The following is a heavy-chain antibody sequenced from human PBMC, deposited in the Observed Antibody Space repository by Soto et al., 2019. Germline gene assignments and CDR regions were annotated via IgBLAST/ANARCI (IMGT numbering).Heavy chain of an antibody. V-gene: IGHV1-18*01. Sequence: QVQLVQSGADVKKPGASVKLSCKASGYTFMHYDIGWVREAPGQGPEWLGRISPSTGKADYPQKFQGRVTMTTDTSTTTAYMEMRSLRPDDTAVYYCAREQTKWLNDAYDLWGQGTMVTVSS. D-gene: IGHD2-8*01. CDR2: ISPSTGKA. J-gene: IGHJ3*01. CDR3: AREQTKWLNDAYDL. CDR1: GYTFMHYD.